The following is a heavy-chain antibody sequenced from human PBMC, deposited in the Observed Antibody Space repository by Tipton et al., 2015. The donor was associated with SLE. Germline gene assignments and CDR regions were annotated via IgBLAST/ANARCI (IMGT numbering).Heavy chain of an antibody. CDR2: TYPGDSDT. CDR3: VSGYDPEAYYFDY. V-gene: IGHV5-51*03. Sequence: QLVQSGAEVKKPGESLKISCKASGYRFTNNWIGWVRQMPGKGLEWIGITYPGDSDTRYSPSFQGQVTISADKSITTAYLQWSSLKASDTAMYYCVSGYDPEAYYFDYCGHGSLVTVSS. D-gene: IGHD5-12*01. J-gene: IGHJ4*01. CDR1: GYRFTNNW.